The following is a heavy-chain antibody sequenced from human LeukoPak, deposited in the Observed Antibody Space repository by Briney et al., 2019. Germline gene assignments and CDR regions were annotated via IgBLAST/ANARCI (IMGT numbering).Heavy chain of an antibody. CDR1: GFTFDDYA. V-gene: IGHV3-9*01. J-gene: IGHJ3*02. Sequence: PGRSLRLSCAASGFTFDDYAMHWVRQAPGKGLEWVSGISWNSGSIGYADSVKGRFTISRDNAKNSLYLQMNSLRAEDTAVYYCARDGDDILTGPHAFDIWGQGTMVTVSS. CDR2: ISWNSGSI. D-gene: IGHD3-9*01. CDR3: ARDGDDILTGPHAFDI.